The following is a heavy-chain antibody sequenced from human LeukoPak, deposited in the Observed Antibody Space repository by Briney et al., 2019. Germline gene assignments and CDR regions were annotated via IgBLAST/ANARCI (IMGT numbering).Heavy chain of an antibody. D-gene: IGHD3-16*01. V-gene: IGHV4-39*07. Sequence: SETLSLTCTVSGGSISSSSYYWGWIRQPPGKGLEWIGSIYYSGTTYYNPSLKSRVTISVDTSKNQFSLELSSVTAADTAVYLCVGDRSGLGYFDDWGQGILVTVSS. CDR1: GGSISSSSYY. CDR3: VGDRSGLGYFDD. CDR2: IYYSGTT. J-gene: IGHJ4*02.